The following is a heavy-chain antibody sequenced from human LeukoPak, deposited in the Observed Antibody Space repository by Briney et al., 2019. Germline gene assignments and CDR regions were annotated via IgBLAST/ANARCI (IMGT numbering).Heavy chain of an antibody. CDR1: GFSVSTNY. Sequence: GGSLRLSCTASGFSVSTNYMSWVRQAPGKGLEWVSLIHAGGNRYYADSVKGRFTISRDNSKNTLYLQMNSLRAEDTAVYYCAREASSSRDFDYWGQGTLVTVSS. CDR3: AREASSSRDFDY. CDR2: IHAGGNR. V-gene: IGHV3-53*01. J-gene: IGHJ4*02. D-gene: IGHD2-2*01.